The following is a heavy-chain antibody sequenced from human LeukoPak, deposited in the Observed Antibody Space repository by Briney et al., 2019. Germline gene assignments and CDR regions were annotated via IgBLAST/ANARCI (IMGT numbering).Heavy chain of an antibody. D-gene: IGHD2-21*02. Sequence: ASVKVSCKAFGYTLTLYYIHWVRPAPGQGLEWMGWINPNSGGTHYVQNFQGMVTMARDSSISSAYTELSRLRSDDTALYYCARANCGVFCGGGDCYSFDYWGQGALVTVSS. J-gene: IGHJ4*02. CDR2: INPNSGGT. V-gene: IGHV1-2*02. CDR3: ARANCGVFCGGGDCYSFDY. CDR1: GYTLTLYY.